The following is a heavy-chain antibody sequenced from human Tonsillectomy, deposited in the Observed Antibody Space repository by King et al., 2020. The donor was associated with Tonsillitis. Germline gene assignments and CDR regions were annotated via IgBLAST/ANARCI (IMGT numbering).Heavy chain of an antibody. CDR3: ARDWSTGY. V-gene: IGHV3-74*01. Sequence: VQLVESGGGLVQPGGSLRLSCAASGFTFSSYWMHWVRQAPGKGLVWVSRINGDGSRTSYADSVKGRFTIFRDNAKNTLFLKMNSLRAEDTAVYYCARDWSTGYWGQGTLVTVSS. J-gene: IGHJ4*02. CDR1: GFTFSSYW. CDR2: INGDGSRT. D-gene: IGHD1-1*01.